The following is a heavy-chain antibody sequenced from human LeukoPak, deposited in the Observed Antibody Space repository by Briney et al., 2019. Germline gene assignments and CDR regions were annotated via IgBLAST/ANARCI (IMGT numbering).Heavy chain of an antibody. CDR1: GFSFRIHS. D-gene: IGHD3-22*01. CDR3: ARDYDYDSSGYSSD. V-gene: IGHV3-23*01. J-gene: IGHJ4*02. CDR2: VSGGADMS. Sequence: GGSLRLSCVSSGFSFRIHSMTWVRRAAGKGLEWVSSVSGGADMSYYADSVKGRFTVSRDYSNNTLYLHMNSLRDEDTAVYYCARDYDYDSSGYSSDWGQGTLVTVSS.